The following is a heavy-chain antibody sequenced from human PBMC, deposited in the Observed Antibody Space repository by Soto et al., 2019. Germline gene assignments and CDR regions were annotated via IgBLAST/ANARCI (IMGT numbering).Heavy chain of an antibody. CDR3: ARLTKRGGTTTFIY. CDR1: GFTFDDNA. CDR2: INCRRAI. V-gene: IGHV3-9*01. Sequence: GESLSLSCAVSGFTFDDNAMHWVRQAPGKGLEWVACINCRRAICYADSLKARLTISIDTSKNHFSLKMRCVRAEDTAVYYCARLTKRGGTTTFIYWGQGTQVTVSS. D-gene: IGHD3-16*01. J-gene: IGHJ4*02.